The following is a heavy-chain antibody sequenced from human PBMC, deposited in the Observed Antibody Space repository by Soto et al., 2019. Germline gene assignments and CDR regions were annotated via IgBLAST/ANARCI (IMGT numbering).Heavy chain of an antibody. J-gene: IGHJ5*02. V-gene: IGHV1-46*01. Sequence: QVQLVQSGAEVKKPGASVKVSCKASGYTFTSYYMHWVRQAPGQGLEWMGIINPSGGSTSYAQKFQGRVTMTRDTSTSTVYMELSSLRSEDTAVYYCAREYCRGGSCYHQPNWFDPWGQGTLVTVSS. CDR3: AREYCRGGSCYHQPNWFDP. D-gene: IGHD2-15*01. CDR1: GYTFTSYY. CDR2: INPSGGST.